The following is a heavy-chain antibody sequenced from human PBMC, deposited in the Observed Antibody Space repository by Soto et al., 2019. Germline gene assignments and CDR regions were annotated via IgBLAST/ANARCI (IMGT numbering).Heavy chain of an antibody. Sequence: SETLSLTCTVSGGSISSYYWSWIRQPAGKGLEWIGRIYTSGSTNYNPSLKSRVTMSVDTSKNQFSLKLSSVTAADTAVYYCARETTGYSSSWYALYSNWFDPWGQGTLVTVSS. CDR3: ARETTGYSSSWYALYSNWFDP. D-gene: IGHD6-13*01. CDR1: GGSISSYY. CDR2: IYTSGST. J-gene: IGHJ5*02. V-gene: IGHV4-4*07.